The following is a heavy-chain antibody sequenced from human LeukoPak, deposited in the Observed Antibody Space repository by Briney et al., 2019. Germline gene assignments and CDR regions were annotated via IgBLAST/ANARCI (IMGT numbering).Heavy chain of an antibody. J-gene: IGHJ4*02. CDR1: GGSISSYY. CDR2: IYYSGST. CDR3: ARWWSSTSSFDY. Sequence: PSETLSLTCTVSGGSISSYYWSWIRQPPGKGLEWIGYIYYSGSTNYDPSLKSRVTISVDTSKNQFSLKLSSVTAADTAVYYCARWWSSTSSFDYWGQGTLVTVSS. V-gene: IGHV4-59*01. D-gene: IGHD2-2*01.